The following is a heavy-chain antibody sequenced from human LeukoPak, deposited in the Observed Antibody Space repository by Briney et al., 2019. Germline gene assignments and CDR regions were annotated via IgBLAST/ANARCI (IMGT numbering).Heavy chain of an antibody. Sequence: NPSQTLSLTCTVSGGSISSGGYYWSWIRQDPGKGLEWIGYIYYSGSTYYNPSLKSRVTISVDASKNQFSLKLSSVTAADTAVYYCARIPGGVQLWLFPVDHPAHWGQGTLVTVSS. CDR3: ARIPGGVQLWLFPVDHPAH. D-gene: IGHD5-18*01. V-gene: IGHV4-31*03. CDR1: GGSISSGGYY. CDR2: IYYSGST. J-gene: IGHJ4*02.